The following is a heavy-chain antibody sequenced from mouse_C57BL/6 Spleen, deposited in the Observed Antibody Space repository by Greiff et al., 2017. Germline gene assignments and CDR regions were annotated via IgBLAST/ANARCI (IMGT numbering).Heavy chain of an antibody. Sequence: QVQLQQPGAELVRPGTSVKLSCKASGYTFTSYWMHWVKQRPGQGLEWIGVIDPSDSYTNYNQKFKGKATLTVDTSSSTAYMQLGSLTSEDSAVYYCARWSYYYGSLFDYWGQGTTLTVSS. V-gene: IGHV1-59*01. D-gene: IGHD1-1*01. CDR2: IDPSDSYT. CDR1: GYTFTSYW. CDR3: ARWSYYYGSLFDY. J-gene: IGHJ2*01.